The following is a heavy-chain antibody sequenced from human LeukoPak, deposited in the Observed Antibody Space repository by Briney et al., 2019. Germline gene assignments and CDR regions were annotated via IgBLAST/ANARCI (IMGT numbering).Heavy chain of an antibody. CDR3: ARAIPDFDWLLKVTQYYFDY. CDR1: GGSISSHY. Sequence: SETLSLTCTVSGGSISSHYWSWIRQPPGKGLEWIGYIYYSGSTNYNPSLKSRVTISVDTSKNQFSLKLSSVTAADTAVYYCARAIPDFDWLLKVTQYYFDYWGQGTLVTVSS. J-gene: IGHJ4*02. V-gene: IGHV4-59*11. D-gene: IGHD3-9*01. CDR2: IYYSGST.